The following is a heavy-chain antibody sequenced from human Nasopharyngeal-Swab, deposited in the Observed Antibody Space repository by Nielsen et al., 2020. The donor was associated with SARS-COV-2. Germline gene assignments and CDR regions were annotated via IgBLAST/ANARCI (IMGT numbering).Heavy chain of an antibody. J-gene: IGHJ4*02. CDR1: GYSFTSYW. CDR3: ASQPVTTLENFDY. Sequence: GESLKISCKGSGYSFTSYWISWVRQMPGKGLEWMGRIDPTDSYTNYSPSFQGHVTISADKSISTAYLQWSSLKASDTAMYYCASQPVTTLENFDYWGQGTLVTVSS. CDR2: IDPTDSYT. D-gene: IGHD4-17*01. V-gene: IGHV5-10-1*01.